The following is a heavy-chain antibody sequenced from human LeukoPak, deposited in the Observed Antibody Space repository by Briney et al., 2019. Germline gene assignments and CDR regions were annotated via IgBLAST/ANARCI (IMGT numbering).Heavy chain of an antibody. CDR3: ARDGSGSYYSHLMDY. V-gene: IGHV3-7*01. CDR2: IKQDGSEK. J-gene: IGHJ4*02. Sequence: GGSLRLSCAASGFTFINAWMAWVRQAPGKGLEWVANIKQDGSEKYYVDSVKGRFTISRDNAKNSLYLQMNSLRAEDTAVYYCARDGSGSYYSHLMDYWGQGTLVTVSS. CDR1: GFTFINAW. D-gene: IGHD3-10*01.